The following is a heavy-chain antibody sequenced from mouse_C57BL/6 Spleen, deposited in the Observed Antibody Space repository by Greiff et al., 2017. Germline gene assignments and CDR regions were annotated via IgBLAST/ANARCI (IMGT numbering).Heavy chain of an antibody. CDR3: YGSCYDYAMDY. D-gene: IGHD1-1*01. J-gene: IGHJ4*01. CDR1: GFNIKDDY. Sequence: EVQLQQSGAELVRPGASVKLSCTASGFNIKDDYMHWVKQRPEQGLEWIGWIDPENGDTEYASKFQGKATITADTSSNTAYLQLSSLTSEDTAVYYCYGSCYDYAMDYWGQGTSVTVSS. V-gene: IGHV14-4*01. CDR2: IDPENGDT.